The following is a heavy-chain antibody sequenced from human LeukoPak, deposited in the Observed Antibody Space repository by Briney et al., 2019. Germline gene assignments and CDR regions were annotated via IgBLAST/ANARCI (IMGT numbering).Heavy chain of an antibody. D-gene: IGHD3-9*01. CDR2: IYYSGST. V-gene: IGHV4-39*07. CDR3: ASGLMDYDFLTGYFDY. J-gene: IGHJ4*02. CDR1: GGSISSSSYY. Sequence: PSETLSLTCTVSGGSISSSSYYWVWIRQPPGKGLEWIGSIYYSGSTYYNSSLKSRVTISVDTSKNHFSLKLSAVTAADTAVYFCASGLMDYDFLTGYFDYWGQGTLVTASS.